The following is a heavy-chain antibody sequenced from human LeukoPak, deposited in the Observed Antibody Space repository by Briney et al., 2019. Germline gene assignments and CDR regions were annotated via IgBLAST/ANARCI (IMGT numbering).Heavy chain of an antibody. CDR1: GFTFSSYS. CDR2: ISSSSSYI. CDR3: ARDSSSWDPYYYYGMDV. Sequence: GGSLRLSCAASGFTFSSYSMNWVRQAPGKGLEWVSSISSSSSYIYYADSVKGRFTISRDNAKNSLYLQMNSLRAEDMAVYYCARDSSSWDPYYYYGMDVWGKGTTVTVSS. V-gene: IGHV3-21*01. J-gene: IGHJ6*04. D-gene: IGHD6-13*01.